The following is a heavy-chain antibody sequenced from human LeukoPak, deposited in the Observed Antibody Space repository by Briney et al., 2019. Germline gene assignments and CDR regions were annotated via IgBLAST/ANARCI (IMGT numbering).Heavy chain of an antibody. J-gene: IGHJ5*02. CDR1: GFTFSSYA. CDR2: ISGSGGST. CDR3: AKDDLLWFGELEGA. D-gene: IGHD3-10*01. V-gene: IGHV3-23*01. Sequence: GGSLRLSCAASGFTFSSYAMSWVRQAPGKGLEWVSAISGSGGSTYYADSVKGRFTISRDNSKNTLYLQMNSLRAEDTAVYYCAKDDLLWFGELEGAWGQGTLVTVSS.